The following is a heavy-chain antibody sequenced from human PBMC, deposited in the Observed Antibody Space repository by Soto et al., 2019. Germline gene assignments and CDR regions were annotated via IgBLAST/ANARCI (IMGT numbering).Heavy chain of an antibody. CDR3: AKDRYYDILTGYSDY. Sequence: EVQLLESGGGLVQPGXSXRXXXAXXXXXXXXXXMXWVRQAPGKGLEWVSAISGSGGSTYYADSVKGRFTISKDNSKNTLYLQMNSLRAEDTAVYYCAKDRYYDILTGYSDYWGQGTLVTVSS. V-gene: IGHV3-23*01. CDR2: ISGSGGST. D-gene: IGHD3-9*01. CDR1: XXXXXXXX. J-gene: IGHJ4*02.